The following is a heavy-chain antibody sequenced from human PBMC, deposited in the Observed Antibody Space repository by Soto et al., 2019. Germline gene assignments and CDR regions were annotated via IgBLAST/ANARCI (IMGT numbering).Heavy chain of an antibody. Sequence: QVQLVQSGAEVKKPGASVKVSCKASGYTFTSYAINWVRQATGQGLEWMGWMNPNSGNTGYAQKFQARVTMTMNTSISTAYMELSSLRSEDTAVYYCARYVITGTTYAFDIWGQGTMVTVSS. CDR2: MNPNSGNT. CDR3: ARYVITGTTYAFDI. J-gene: IGHJ3*02. CDR1: GYTFTSYA. V-gene: IGHV1-8*01. D-gene: IGHD1-20*01.